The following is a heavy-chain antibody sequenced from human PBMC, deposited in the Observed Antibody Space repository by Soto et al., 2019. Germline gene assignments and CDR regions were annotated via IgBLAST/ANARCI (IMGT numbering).Heavy chain of an antibody. D-gene: IGHD2-8*01. V-gene: IGHV3-21*01. Sequence: GGSLRLSCAASGFTFSTYSMNWVRQAPGKGLEWVSSISGSSSYISYVDSVKGRFTISRDNAKNSLYLQMDSLRAEDTAVYYCARDPRPEIVVMMYTVNWFDRCGQGTLVNVSS. CDR3: ARDPRPEIVVMMYTVNWFDR. CDR2: ISGSSSYI. J-gene: IGHJ5*02. CDR1: GFTFSTYS.